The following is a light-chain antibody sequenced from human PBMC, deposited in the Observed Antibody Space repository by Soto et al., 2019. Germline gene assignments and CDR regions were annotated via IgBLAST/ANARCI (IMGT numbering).Light chain of an antibody. CDR1: SSNIGAGFK. CDR3: QTYDGRLSDYV. Sequence: QSVLTQPPSVSGAPGQTVTISCTGSSSNIGAGFKVHWYQQLPETAPTLLIFNNYNRPSGVSDRFSGSNSGTSASLAITGLQASDEADYYCQTYDGRLSDYVFGTATKVTVL. J-gene: IGLJ1*01. CDR2: NNY. V-gene: IGLV1-40*01.